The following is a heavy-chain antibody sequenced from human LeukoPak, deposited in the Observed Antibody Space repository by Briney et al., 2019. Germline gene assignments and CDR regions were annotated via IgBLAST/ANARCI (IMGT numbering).Heavy chain of an antibody. V-gene: IGHV1-69*10. CDR3: TRAFDP. CDR1: GGTFSSYA. CDR2: IFPSGGKT. Sequence: ASVKVSCKSSGGTFSSYALSWVRQAPGQGLEWMGAIFPSGGKTHYSQKFQGRLTLTRDTSTNTVYMDLTGLRSDDTALYFCTRAFDPWGQGTLVTVSS. J-gene: IGHJ5*02.